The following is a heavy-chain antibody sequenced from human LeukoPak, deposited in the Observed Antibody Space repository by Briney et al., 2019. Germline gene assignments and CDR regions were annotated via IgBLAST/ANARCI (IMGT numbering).Heavy chain of an antibody. V-gene: IGHV1-69*13. D-gene: IGHD6-13*01. Sequence: SVKVSCKASGGTFSNYAINWVRQAPGPGLEWMGGIIPIFGTANYAQKFQGRVTITADESTSTVYMELNSLKSEDTAVYYCARGLLAAAGENFDYWGQGTLVTVSS. J-gene: IGHJ4*02. CDR2: IIPIFGTA. CDR3: ARGLLAAAGENFDY. CDR1: GGTFSNYA.